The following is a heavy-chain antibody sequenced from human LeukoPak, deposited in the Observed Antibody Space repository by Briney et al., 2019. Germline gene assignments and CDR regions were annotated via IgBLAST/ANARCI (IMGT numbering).Heavy chain of an antibody. Sequence: KPGGSLRLSCAASGFTFSSYSMNWVRQAPGKGLEWVSSISSSSSYIYYADSVKGRFTISRDNAKNSLYLQMNSLRAEDTAVYYCARDLDYDGSGYGGFDYWGQGTLVTVSS. CDR1: GFTFSSYS. V-gene: IGHV3-21*01. D-gene: IGHD3-22*01. J-gene: IGHJ4*02. CDR3: ARDLDYDGSGYGGFDY. CDR2: ISSSSSYI.